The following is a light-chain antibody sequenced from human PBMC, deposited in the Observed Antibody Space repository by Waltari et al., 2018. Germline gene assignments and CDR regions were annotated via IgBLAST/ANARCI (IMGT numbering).Light chain of an antibody. Sequence: DIVMTQSPLSLSVTPGEPASISCRSSQSLLHRNGYNYLDWYLQKPGQSPQLLIYLGSNRASGVPDRFSGSGSGTDFTLKISRVETEDVEVYYCMQALESPRTFGQGTKVEIK. CDR3: MQALESPRT. J-gene: IGKJ1*01. CDR1: QSLLHRNGYNY. V-gene: IGKV2-28*01. CDR2: LGS.